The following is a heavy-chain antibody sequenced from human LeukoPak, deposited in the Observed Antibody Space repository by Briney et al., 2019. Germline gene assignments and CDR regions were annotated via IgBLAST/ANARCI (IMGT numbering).Heavy chain of an antibody. Sequence: GGSLRLSCAASEFTFSSYEMNWVRQAPGRGLEWVSSIRPSGDNTYYGDSVKGRFTISRDNSKNTVYLQMNNMRVDDTAVYYCARVAGWHWFDPWGQGTLVAVSS. CDR2: IRPSGDNT. V-gene: IGHV3-23*01. CDR1: EFTFSSYE. D-gene: IGHD6-19*01. J-gene: IGHJ5*02. CDR3: ARVAGWHWFDP.